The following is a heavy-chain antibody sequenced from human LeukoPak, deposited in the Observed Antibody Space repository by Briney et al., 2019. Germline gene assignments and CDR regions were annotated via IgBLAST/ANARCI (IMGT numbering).Heavy chain of an antibody. Sequence: TGGSLRLSCVASGFTFSSYGMHWVRQAPGKGLEWVAVILLDASTKYYADSVKGRFTISRDNSKNTLYLQMNSLRAEDTAVYYCAKDYYGSGSYGYFDYWGQGTLVTVSS. V-gene: IGHV3-30*18. CDR2: ILLDASTK. J-gene: IGHJ4*02. CDR1: GFTFSSYG. CDR3: AKDYYGSGSYGYFDY. D-gene: IGHD3-10*01.